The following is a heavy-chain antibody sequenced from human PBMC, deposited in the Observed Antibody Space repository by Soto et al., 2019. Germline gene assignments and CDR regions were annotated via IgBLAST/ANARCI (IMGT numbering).Heavy chain of an antibody. CDR2: INHSGST. V-gene: IGHV4-34*01. CDR3: ARVTTGDIVATITSGLFDY. J-gene: IGHJ4*02. Sequence: ASETLSLTCAVYGGSFSGYYWSWIRQPPGKGLEWIGEINHSGSTNYNPSLKSRVTISVDTSKNQFSLKLSSVTAADTAVYYCARVTTGDIVATITSGLFDYWGQGTLVTVSS. D-gene: IGHD5-12*01. CDR1: GGSFSGYY.